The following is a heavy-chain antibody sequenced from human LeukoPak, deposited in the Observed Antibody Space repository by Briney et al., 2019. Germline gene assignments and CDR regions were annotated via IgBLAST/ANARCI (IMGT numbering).Heavy chain of an antibody. CDR3: ARDREVGATGYYFDY. V-gene: IGHV4-34*01. CDR2: INHSGST. J-gene: IGHJ4*02. D-gene: IGHD1-26*01. CDR1: GGSFSGYY. Sequence: SETLSLTCAVYGGSFSGYYWSWIRQPPGKGLEWIGEINHSGSTYYNPSLKSRVTISVDTSKNHFSLRLSSVTAADTAVYYCARDREVGATGYYFDYWGQGTLVTVSS.